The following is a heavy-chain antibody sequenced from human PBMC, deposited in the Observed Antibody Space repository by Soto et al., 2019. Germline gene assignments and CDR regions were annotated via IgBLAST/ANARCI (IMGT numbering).Heavy chain of an antibody. CDR2: IYDSGSS. V-gene: IGHV4-30-4*01. J-gene: IGHJ4*02. CDR1: GASISSGDYF. Sequence: SETLSLTCTVSGASISSGDYFWSWIRQSPGKGLEWIGYIYDSGSSYYNPSLQSRVTMSVDTSKNQFSLKLSSVTAADTAVYYCAREKGYTSGPKKFDYWGQGTLVTVSS. D-gene: IGHD5-12*01. CDR3: AREKGYTSGPKKFDY.